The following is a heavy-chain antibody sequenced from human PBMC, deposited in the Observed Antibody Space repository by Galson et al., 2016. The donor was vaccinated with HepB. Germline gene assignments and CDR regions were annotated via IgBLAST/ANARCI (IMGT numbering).Heavy chain of an antibody. CDR1: GFTFSHYF. Sequence: SLRLSCAASGFTFSHYFVSWIRQAPGKGLEWVSYISGSADSRRYADSVKGRFTISRDNSTNSLYLQMNNRRAEDTAVYYFAGMVPLYSGGWYVRGDGWFDPWGQGTLVTVSS. CDR2: ISGSADSR. CDR3: AGMVPLYSGGWYVRGDGWFDP. V-gene: IGHV3-11*01. J-gene: IGHJ5*02. D-gene: IGHD6-19*01.